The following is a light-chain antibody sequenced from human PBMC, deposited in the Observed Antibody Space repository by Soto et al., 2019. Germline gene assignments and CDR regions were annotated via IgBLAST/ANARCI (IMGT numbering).Light chain of an antibody. Sequence: EIVMTQSPATLSVSLGERATLSCRASQSVSSNLAWYQLKPGQAPRLLIYGTSSRATGIPDRFSGGGSGTDFTLTISRLESEDFAVYYRQQYGSSPWTFGQGTKVDI. CDR2: GTS. J-gene: IGKJ1*01. CDR3: QQYGSSPWT. V-gene: IGKV3-20*01. CDR1: QSVSSN.